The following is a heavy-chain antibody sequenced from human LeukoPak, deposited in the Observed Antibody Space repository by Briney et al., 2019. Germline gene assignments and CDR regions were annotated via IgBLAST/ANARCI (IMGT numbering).Heavy chain of an antibody. CDR2: ISYDGSNK. J-gene: IGHJ4*02. CDR1: GFTFSSYA. D-gene: IGHD2-2*01. CDR3: ARDWSPQTLSFTAFDY. Sequence: GRSLRLSCAASGFTFSSYAMHWVRQAPGKGLEWVAVISYDGSNKYYADSVKGRFTISRDNSKNTLYLQMNSPRAEDTAVYYCARDWSPQTLSFTAFDYWGQGTLVTVSS. V-gene: IGHV3-30-3*01.